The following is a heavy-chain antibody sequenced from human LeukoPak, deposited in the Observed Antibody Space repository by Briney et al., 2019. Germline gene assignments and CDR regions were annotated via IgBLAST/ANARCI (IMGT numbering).Heavy chain of an antibody. V-gene: IGHV3-21*01. CDR3: ARDSVARYFDY. CDR2: ISSSSYI. J-gene: IGHJ4*02. Sequence: GGSLRLSCAASGFTFSSYSMNWVRQAPGKGLEWVSSISSSSYIYYADSVKGRFTISRDNAKNSLYLQMNSLRAEDTAVYYCARDSVARYFDYWGQGTLATVSS. CDR1: GFTFSSYS. D-gene: IGHD5-12*01.